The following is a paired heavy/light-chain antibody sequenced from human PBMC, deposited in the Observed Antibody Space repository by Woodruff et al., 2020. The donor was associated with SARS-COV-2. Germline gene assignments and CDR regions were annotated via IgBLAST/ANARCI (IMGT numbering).Heavy chain of an antibody. J-gene: IGHJ6*03. CDR2: IYYSGSI. V-gene: IGHV4-39*01. Sequence: QLQLQESGPGLVKPSETLSLTCTVSGDSVSSTSYYWGWIRQPPGKGLEWIGSIYYSGSIYYNPSLESRVTISVDTSKNQFSLKLSSVTAADTAVYYCARLHSYERSGFFFYFYYYMDVWGKGTTVTVSS. D-gene: IGHD3-22*01. CDR1: GDSVSSTSYY. CDR3: ARLHSYERSGFFFYFYYYMDV.
Light chain of an antibody. CDR3: QSYDSSLSGWV. J-gene: IGLJ2*01. CDR2: GNN. Sequence: QSVLTQPPSVSGAPGQRVTISCTGSSSNIGAGYDVHWYHQLPGTAPQLLIYGNNNRPSGVPDRFSGSKSGTSASLAITGLQAEDEADYYCQSYDSSLSGWVFGGGTKLTVL. V-gene: IGLV1-40*01. CDR1: SSNIGAGYD.